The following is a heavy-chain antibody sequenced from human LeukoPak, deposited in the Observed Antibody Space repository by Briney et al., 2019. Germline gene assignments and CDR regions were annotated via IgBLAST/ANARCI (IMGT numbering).Heavy chain of an antibody. CDR3: ARARGGSYDYYMDV. CDR2: ISGSGGST. J-gene: IGHJ6*03. V-gene: IGHV3-23*01. Sequence: PGGSLRLSCAASGFTFSSYAMSWVRQAPGKGLEWVSAISGSGGSTYYADSVKGRFTISRDNAKNSLYLQMNSLRAEDTAVYYCARARGGSYDYYMDVWGKGTTVTVSS. CDR1: GFTFSSYA. D-gene: IGHD1-26*01.